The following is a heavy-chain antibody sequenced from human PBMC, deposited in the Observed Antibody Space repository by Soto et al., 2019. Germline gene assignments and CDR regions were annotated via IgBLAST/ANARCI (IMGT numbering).Heavy chain of an antibody. D-gene: IGHD4-17*01. Sequence: SETLSLTCAVSGGSISSSNWWSWVRQPPGKGLEWIGEIYHSGSTNYNPSLKSRVTISVDKSKNQFSLKLSSVTAADTAVYYCARDDGDYKPYYYYYGMDVWGQGTTVTVS. CDR3: ARDDGDYKPYYYYYGMDV. V-gene: IGHV4-4*02. J-gene: IGHJ6*02. CDR2: IYHSGST. CDR1: GGSISSSNW.